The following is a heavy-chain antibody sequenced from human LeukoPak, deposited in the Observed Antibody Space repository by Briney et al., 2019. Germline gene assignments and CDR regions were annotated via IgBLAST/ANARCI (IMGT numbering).Heavy chain of an antibody. CDR1: GFTFSSYS. D-gene: IGHD1-26*01. V-gene: IGHV3-21*01. J-gene: IGHJ4*02. CDR2: ITSSSRHI. Sequence: GGSLRLSCAASGFTFSSYSMNWVRQATGKGLEWVSSITSSSRHIYYADSVKGRFTISRDNAKNSLYLQMNSLRAEDTAVYYCARKGSLWEVLVDYWGQGTLVTVSS. CDR3: ARKGSLWEVLVDY.